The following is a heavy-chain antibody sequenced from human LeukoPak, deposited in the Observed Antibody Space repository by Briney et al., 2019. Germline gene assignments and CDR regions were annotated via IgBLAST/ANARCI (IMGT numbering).Heavy chain of an antibody. D-gene: IGHD5-12*01. J-gene: IGHJ4*02. Sequence: ASVKVSCKVSGYTLTELSMHWVRQAPGKGLEWMGGFDPEDGETIHAQKFQGRVTMTEDTSTDTAYMELSSLRSEDTAVYYCATYDAADIVATARGQFFSWGQGTLVTVSS. CDR1: GYTLTELS. V-gene: IGHV1-24*01. CDR3: ATYDAADIVATARGQFFS. CDR2: FDPEDGET.